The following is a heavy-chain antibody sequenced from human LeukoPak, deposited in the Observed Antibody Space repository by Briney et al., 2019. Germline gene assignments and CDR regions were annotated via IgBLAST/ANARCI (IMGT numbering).Heavy chain of an antibody. J-gene: IGHJ4*02. CDR2: IRNDGSIK. V-gene: IGHV3-30*02. Sequence: GGSLRLSCAASGFIFSTYAMHWVRQAPGQGLDWVAFIRNDGSIKYYGDSVKGQFTISRDNSKNTLCLQMNSLRAEDTAVYYCAKPLHPMVRGVITEYFDYWGQGTLVTVSS. CDR1: GFIFSTYA. CDR3: AKPLHPMVRGVITEYFDY. D-gene: IGHD3-10*01.